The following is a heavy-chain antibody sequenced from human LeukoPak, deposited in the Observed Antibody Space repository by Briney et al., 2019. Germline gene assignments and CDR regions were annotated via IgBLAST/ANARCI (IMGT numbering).Heavy chain of an antibody. J-gene: IGHJ4*02. CDR2: ISAYNGNT. CDR1: GYTFTSYG. CDR3: ARAYYGSGSYYSPDY. D-gene: IGHD3-10*01. V-gene: IGHV1-18*01. Sequence: ASVKVSCKASGYTFTSYGISWVRQAPGQGLEWMGWISAYNGNTNYAQKLQGRVTMTTDASTSTAYIDLRSLRSDDTAVYYCARAYYGSGSYYSPDYWGQGTLVTVSS.